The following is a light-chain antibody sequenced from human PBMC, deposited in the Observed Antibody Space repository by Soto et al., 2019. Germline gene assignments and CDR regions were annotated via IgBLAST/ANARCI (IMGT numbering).Light chain of an antibody. J-gene: IGKJ1*01. CDR2: DAS. V-gene: IGKV3-20*01. CDR3: HQYAYDPQT. Sequence: EIVLTQSPGTLSLSPGERATLSCRASQSVPKNYLAWYQQEPGQAPRLLIYDASNRATGIPDRFSGSGSGTDFTLTIRRMEPEDFAVYYCHQYAYDPQTFGQGTKVEIK. CDR1: QSVPKNY.